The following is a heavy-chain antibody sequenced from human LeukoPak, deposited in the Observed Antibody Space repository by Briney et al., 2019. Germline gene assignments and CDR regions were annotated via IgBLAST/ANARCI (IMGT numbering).Heavy chain of an antibody. D-gene: IGHD4-17*01. J-gene: IGHJ4*02. CDR2: ISSSGSTI. CDR1: GLTVSNHW. Sequence: PGGSLRLSCVASGLTVSNHWMSWVRQAPGKGLEWVSYISSSGSTIYYADSVKGRFTISRDNAKNSLYLQMNSLRAEDTAVYYCARDPLWYGDYDLYFDYWGQGALVTVSS. V-gene: IGHV3-11*01. CDR3: ARDPLWYGDYDLYFDY.